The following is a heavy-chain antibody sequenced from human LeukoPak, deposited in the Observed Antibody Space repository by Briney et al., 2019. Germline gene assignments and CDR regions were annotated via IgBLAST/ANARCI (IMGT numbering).Heavy chain of an antibody. D-gene: IGHD2-2*02. CDR1: GFTFSDYY. V-gene: IGHV3-11*04. Sequence: GGSLRLSCAAPGFTFSDYYMSWIRQAPGKGLEWVSYISSSGSTIYYADSVKGRFTISRDNVKNSLYLQMNSLRAEDTAVYYCARGYCSSTSCYSLLVQYYFDCWGQGTLVTVSS. CDR3: ARGYCSSTSCYSLLVQYYFDC. CDR2: ISSSGSTI. J-gene: IGHJ4*02.